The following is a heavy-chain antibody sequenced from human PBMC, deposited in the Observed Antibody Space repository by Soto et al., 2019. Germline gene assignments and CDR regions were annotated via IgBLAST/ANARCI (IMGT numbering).Heavy chain of an antibody. D-gene: IGHD6-19*01. V-gene: IGHV1-3*01. CDR3: ARKAVAGINYYYYGMDV. Sequence: ASVKVSCKASGYTFTSYAMHWVRQAPGQRLEWMGWINAGNGNTKYSQKFQGRVTITRDTSASTAYMELSSLRPEDTAVYYCARKAVAGINYYYYGMDVWGQGTTVTVSS. J-gene: IGHJ6*02. CDR2: INAGNGNT. CDR1: GYTFTSYA.